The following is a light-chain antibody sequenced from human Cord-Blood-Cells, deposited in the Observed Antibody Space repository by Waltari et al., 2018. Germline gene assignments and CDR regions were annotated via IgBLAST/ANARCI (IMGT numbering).Light chain of an antibody. Sequence: QSALPLPASVSGSPGQSTTIPCTGTSSDVGGYNYLSGYQQHPGKAPKLMIYDVSNRPSGVSNRFSGSKSGNTASLTISGLQAEDEADYYCSSYTSSSTYVFGTGTKVTVL. CDR2: DVS. J-gene: IGLJ1*01. V-gene: IGLV2-14*01. CDR1: SSDVGGYNY. CDR3: SSYTSSSTYV.